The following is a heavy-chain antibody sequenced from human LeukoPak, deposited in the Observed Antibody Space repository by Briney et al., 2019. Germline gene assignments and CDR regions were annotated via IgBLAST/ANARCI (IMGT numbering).Heavy chain of an antibody. CDR3: ARGGPGYDFWSGYYTGYYYYGMDV. Sequence: SETLSLTCAVYGGSFSGYYWSWIRQPPGKGLEWIGEINHSGSTNYNPSLKSRVTISVDTSKNQFSLKLSSVTAADTAVYYCARGGPGYDFWSGYYTGYYYYGMDVWGQGTTVTVSS. CDR1: GGSFSGYY. J-gene: IGHJ6*02. CDR2: INHSGST. D-gene: IGHD3-3*01. V-gene: IGHV4-34*01.